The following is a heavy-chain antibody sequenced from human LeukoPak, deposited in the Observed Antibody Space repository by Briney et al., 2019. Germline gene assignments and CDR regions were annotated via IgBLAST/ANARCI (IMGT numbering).Heavy chain of an antibody. CDR1: GYTFTSYY. V-gene: IGHV1-46*01. CDR3: ARDRKGTWDIVVVPAAKNWFDP. D-gene: IGHD2-2*01. CDR2: INPSGGST. J-gene: IGHJ5*02. Sequence: ASVKVSCKGSGYTFTSYYMHWVRQAPGQGLEWMGIINPSGGSTSYAQKFQGRVTMTRDTSTSTVYMELSSLRSEDTAVYYCARDRKGTWDIVVVPAAKNWFDPWGQGTLVTVSS.